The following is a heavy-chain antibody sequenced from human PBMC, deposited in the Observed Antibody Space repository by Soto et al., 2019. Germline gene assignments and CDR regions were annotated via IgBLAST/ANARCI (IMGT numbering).Heavy chain of an antibody. J-gene: IGHJ6*03. CDR3: ARAGPGYSSGWYYYYMDV. CDR1: GGSISSSSYY. D-gene: IGHD6-19*01. Sequence: SETXSXTXTVSGGSISSSSYYXGWIRXXXXKGLEWIGWIYYSGSTYYNPSLKSRVTISVDTSKNQFSLKLSSVTAADTAVYYCARAGPGYSSGWYYYYMDVWGKGTTVTVSS. CDR2: IYYSGST. V-gene: IGHV4-39*01.